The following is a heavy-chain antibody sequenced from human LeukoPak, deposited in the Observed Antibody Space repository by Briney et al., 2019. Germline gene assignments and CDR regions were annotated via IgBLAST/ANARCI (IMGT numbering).Heavy chain of an antibody. D-gene: IGHD1-20*01. CDR2: IYYSGST. CDR1: GGSISSHY. V-gene: IGHV4-59*11. Sequence: SETLSLTCTVSGGSISSHYWSWIRQPPGKGLEWIGYIYYSGSTNYNPSLKSRVTISVDTSKNQFSLKPSSVTAADTAVYYCARGPPITGDGSDWFDPWGQGTLVTVSS. J-gene: IGHJ5*02. CDR3: ARGPPITGDGSDWFDP.